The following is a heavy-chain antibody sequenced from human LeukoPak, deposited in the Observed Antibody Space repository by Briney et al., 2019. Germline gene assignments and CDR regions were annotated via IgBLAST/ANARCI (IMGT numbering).Heavy chain of an antibody. Sequence: ASVKVSCKASGFTFTSYGISWVRQAPGQGLEWMGWISAYNGNTNYAQKLQGRVTMTTDTSTSTAYMELRSLRSDDTAVYYCARDTIFGVVMGLYNWFAPGGQGTLVTVSS. J-gene: IGHJ5*02. CDR2: ISAYNGNT. V-gene: IGHV1-18*01. CDR1: GFTFTSYG. D-gene: IGHD3-3*01. CDR3: ARDTIFGVVMGLYNWFAP.